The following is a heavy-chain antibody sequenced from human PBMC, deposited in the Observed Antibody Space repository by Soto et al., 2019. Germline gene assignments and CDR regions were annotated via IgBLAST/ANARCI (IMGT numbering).Heavy chain of an antibody. CDR1: GFTFSSYG. J-gene: IGHJ6*02. Sequence: GGSLRLSCAASGFTFSSYGMHWVRQAPGKGLEWVAVISYDGSNKYYADSVKGRFTISRDNSKNTLYLQMNSLRAEDTAVYYCAKGEPGRDGYNYYYYGMDVWGQGTMVTVSS. V-gene: IGHV3-30*18. CDR3: AKGEPGRDGYNYYYYGMDV. CDR2: ISYDGSNK. D-gene: IGHD5-12*01.